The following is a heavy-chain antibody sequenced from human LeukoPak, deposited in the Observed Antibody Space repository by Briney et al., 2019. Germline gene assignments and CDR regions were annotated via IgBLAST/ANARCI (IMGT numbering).Heavy chain of an antibody. J-gene: IGHJ4*02. CDR1: GYTFTGYY. CDR3: ARDLRRQLVLIGY. V-gene: IGHV1-2*02. CDR2: INPNSGGT. Sequence: GASVKVSCKASGYTFTGYYMHWVRQAPGQGLEWMGWINPNSGGTSYAQKFQGRVTMTRDTSISTAYMELSRLRSDDTAVYYCARDLRRQLVLIGYWGQGTLVTVSS. D-gene: IGHD6-13*01.